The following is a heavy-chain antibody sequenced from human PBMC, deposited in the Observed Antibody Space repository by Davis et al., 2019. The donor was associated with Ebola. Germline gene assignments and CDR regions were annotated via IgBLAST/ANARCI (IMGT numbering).Heavy chain of an antibody. D-gene: IGHD3-3*01. CDR2: IIPIFGTA. J-gene: IGHJ5*02. V-gene: IGHV1-69*06. CDR3: ATYDFWNHNWFDP. CDR1: GGTFSSYA. Sequence: SVKVSCKASGGTFSSYAISWVRQAPGQGLEWMGGIIPIFGTANYAQKFQGRVTITADKSTSTAYMELSSLRSEDTAVYYCATYDFWNHNWFDPWGQGTLVTVSS.